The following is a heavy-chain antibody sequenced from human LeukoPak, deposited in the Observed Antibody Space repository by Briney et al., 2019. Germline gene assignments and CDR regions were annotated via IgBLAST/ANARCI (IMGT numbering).Heavy chain of an antibody. CDR2: IYSDGST. Sequence: GGSLRLSCAASGFTVRSNYMSWVREAPGKGPEWVSVIYSDGSTYYADSVKVRFTISRDTSKNTLYLQMNSLRTEDTAVYYCARDLAAGGTYPHYWGQGTLVSVSS. V-gene: IGHV3-53*01. J-gene: IGHJ4*02. CDR1: GFTVRSNY. D-gene: IGHD6-13*01. CDR3: ARDLAAGGTYPHY.